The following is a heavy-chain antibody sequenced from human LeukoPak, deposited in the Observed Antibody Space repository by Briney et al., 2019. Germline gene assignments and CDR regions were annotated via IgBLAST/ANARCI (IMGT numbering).Heavy chain of an antibody. CDR1: GGSINNNY. CDR3: ARTDGNYNSPFDY. CDR2: IYYNGNT. V-gene: IGHV4-59*01. J-gene: IGHJ4*02. D-gene: IGHD4-23*01. Sequence: SETLSLTCTVSGGSINNNYWSWFRQSPGKGLEWIGYIYYNGNTNYNTSLESRVTISVDTSKNQIHLRLSSVTAADTAVYYCARTDGNYNSPFDYWGQGTLVTVSS.